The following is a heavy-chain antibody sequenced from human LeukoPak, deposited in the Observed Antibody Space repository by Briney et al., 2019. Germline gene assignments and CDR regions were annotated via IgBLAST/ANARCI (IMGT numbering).Heavy chain of an antibody. CDR3: ARVIVTATHVPDAFDL. V-gene: IGHV4-38-2*01. Sequence: SETLSLTCVISGYSISAGYFWGWIRQSPVKGLEWIGSVHHTGSDYYNPSLKSRVTISIDTSKNHFSLNLTSVTAAGTAVFFCARVIVTATHVPDAFDLWGQGILVTVSS. CDR1: GYSISAGYF. D-gene: IGHD1-26*01. CDR2: VHHTGSD. J-gene: IGHJ3*01.